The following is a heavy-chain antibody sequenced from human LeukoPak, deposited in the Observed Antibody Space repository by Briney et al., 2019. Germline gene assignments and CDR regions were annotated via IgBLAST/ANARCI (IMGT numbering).Heavy chain of an antibody. Sequence: GGSLRLSCAASGFTFNSFGMSWVRQAPGKGLEWLSYISSSSSTIYYADSVRGRFTISRDNAKNSLYLQINSLRADDTAVYYCARSHQRVGIEDYWGQGTLVTVSS. CDR3: ARSHQRVGIEDY. CDR1: GFTFNSFG. D-gene: IGHD1-26*01. CDR2: ISSSSSTI. V-gene: IGHV3-48*04. J-gene: IGHJ4*02.